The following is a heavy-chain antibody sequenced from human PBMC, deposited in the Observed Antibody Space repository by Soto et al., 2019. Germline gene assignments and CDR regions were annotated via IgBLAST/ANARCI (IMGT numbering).Heavy chain of an antibody. V-gene: IGHV4-59*01. CDR1: GGSISSYY. Sequence: ASETLSLTCTVSGGSISSYYWSWIRQPPGKGLEWIGYIYYSGSTNYNPSLKSRVTISVDTSKNQFSLKLSSVTAADTAVYYCARDLDSIPPTTAAVWGQGTLVTVSS. J-gene: IGHJ4*02. CDR2: IYYSGST. CDR3: ARDLDSIPPTTAAV. D-gene: IGHD2-21*02.